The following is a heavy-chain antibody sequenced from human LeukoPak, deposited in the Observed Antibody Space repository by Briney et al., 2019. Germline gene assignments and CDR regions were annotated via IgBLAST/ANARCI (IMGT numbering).Heavy chain of an antibody. CDR1: GGSFSGYY. CDR2: INHSGST. CDR3: ARGRGRYLDY. D-gene: IGHD1-26*01. Sequence: SETLSLTCAVYGGSFSGYYWSWIRQPPGKGLEWIGEINHSGSTNYNPSLKSRVTISVDTSKNQFSLKLSSVTAADAAVYYCARGRGRYLDYWGQGTLVTVSS. J-gene: IGHJ4*02. V-gene: IGHV4-34*01.